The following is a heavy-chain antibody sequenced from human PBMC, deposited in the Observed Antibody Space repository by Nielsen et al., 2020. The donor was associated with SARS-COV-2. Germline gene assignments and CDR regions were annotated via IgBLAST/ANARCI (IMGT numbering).Heavy chain of an antibody. CDR2: IYYSGST. Sequence: SETLSLTCTVSGGSISSSSYYWGWIRQPPGKGLEWIGSIYYSGSTYYNPSLKSRVTISVDTSKNQFSLKLSSVTAADTAVYYCSRAGPPGSSVVTPFDYWGQGTLVTVSS. V-gene: IGHV4-39*07. J-gene: IGHJ4*02. D-gene: IGHD4-23*01. CDR3: SRAGPPGSSVVTPFDY. CDR1: GGSISSSSYY.